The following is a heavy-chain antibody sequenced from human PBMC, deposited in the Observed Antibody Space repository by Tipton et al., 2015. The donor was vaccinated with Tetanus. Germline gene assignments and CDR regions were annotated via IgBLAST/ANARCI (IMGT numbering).Heavy chain of an antibody. CDR1: GGSFSLYY. CDR3: ARRGDYVFYYESSGYLWGAAFDI. J-gene: IGHJ3*02. V-gene: IGHV4-34*01. Sequence: AGLVKPSETLSLTCTVSGGSFSLYYWNWVRQSPGKGLEWIGEISHSGSSSYSPSLKSRVTISVDTSKNQFSLRLRSVAAADTAVYYCARRGDYVFYYESSGYLWGAAFDIWGQGTMVSVSA. D-gene: IGHD3-22*01. CDR2: ISHSGSS.